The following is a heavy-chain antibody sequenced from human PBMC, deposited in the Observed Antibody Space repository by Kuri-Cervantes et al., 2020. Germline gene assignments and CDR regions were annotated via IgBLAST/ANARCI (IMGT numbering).Heavy chain of an antibody. CDR2: INPSGGST. Sequence: ASVKVSCKAFGYTFTNYYMHWVRQAPGQGLEWMGIINPSGGSTSYAQKFQGRVTMTTDTSTSTVYMELRSLRSDDTAVYYCARDRMVQGVIMGWVYMDVWGKGTTVTVSS. V-gene: IGHV1-46*01. CDR1: GYTFTNYY. CDR3: ARDRMVQGVIMGWVYMDV. D-gene: IGHD3-10*01. J-gene: IGHJ6*03.